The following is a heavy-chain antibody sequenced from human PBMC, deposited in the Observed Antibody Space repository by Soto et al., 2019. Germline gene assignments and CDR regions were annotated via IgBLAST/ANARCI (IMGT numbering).Heavy chain of an antibody. J-gene: IGHJ4*02. D-gene: IGHD6-6*01. V-gene: IGHV3-7*01. CDR1: GFTFNSYW. Sequence: PGGSLRLSCAASGFTFNSYWMSWVRQAPGKGLEWVANIKPDGSEKYYVDSVRGRFTISRDNVENSLNLQMNSLRAEDAALYYCARDEARPLGYWGQGTLVTAPQ. CDR3: ARDEARPLGY. CDR2: IKPDGSEK.